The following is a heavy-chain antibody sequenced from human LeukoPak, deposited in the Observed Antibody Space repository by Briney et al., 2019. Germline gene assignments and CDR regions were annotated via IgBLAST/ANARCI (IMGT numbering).Heavy chain of an antibody. CDR1: GFTFSSYS. V-gene: IGHV3-21*01. Sequence: GGSLRLSCAASGFTFSSYSMNWVRQAPGKGLEWVSSISSTSTYIYYADSLKGRFTISRDNAKNSLYLQMNSLRAEDTAAYYCARDSNSGYDRTFDYWGQGTLVTVSS. J-gene: IGHJ4*02. D-gene: IGHD5-12*01. CDR2: ISSTSTYI. CDR3: ARDSNSGYDRTFDY.